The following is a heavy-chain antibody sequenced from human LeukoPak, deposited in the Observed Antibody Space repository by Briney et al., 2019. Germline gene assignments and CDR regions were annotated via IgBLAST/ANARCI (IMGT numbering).Heavy chain of an antibody. D-gene: IGHD1-26*01. V-gene: IGHV3-74*01. CDR1: GFIFSNNW. CDR2: ITPDGTGA. Sequence: GGSLRLSCAASGFIFSNNWVHWVRQTPGKGLEWVSRITPDGTGATYADSVKGRFTIFRDNAQNTVYLQMNSLRVEDTAVYYCVRDLQVWELQYWGQGTLVTVPS. CDR3: VRDLQVWELQY. J-gene: IGHJ1*01.